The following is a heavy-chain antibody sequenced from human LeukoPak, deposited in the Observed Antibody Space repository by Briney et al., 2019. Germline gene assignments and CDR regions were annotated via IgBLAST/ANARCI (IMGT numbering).Heavy chain of an antibody. Sequence: GGSLRLSCAASGFTFSSYWMSWVRQAPGKGLEWVANIKQDGSEKYYVDSVKGRFTISRDNAKNSLYLQMNSLRAEDTAVYYCARARCRSGGSCYFDYWGQGTLVTVSS. D-gene: IGHD2-15*01. J-gene: IGHJ4*02. CDR1: GFTFSSYW. CDR2: IKQDGSEK. CDR3: ARARCRSGGSCYFDY. V-gene: IGHV3-7*04.